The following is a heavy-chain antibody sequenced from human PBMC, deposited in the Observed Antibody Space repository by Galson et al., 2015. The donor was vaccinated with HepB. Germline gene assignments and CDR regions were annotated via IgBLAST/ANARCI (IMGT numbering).Heavy chain of an antibody. D-gene: IGHD3-10*01. J-gene: IGHJ6*02. CDR3: ARDYYGSGSYYYYYGMDV. CDR1: GGTFSSYA. V-gene: IGHV1-69*13. Sequence: SVKVSCKASGGTFSSYAISWVRQAPGQGLEWMGGIIPIFGTANYAQKFQGRVTITADESTSTAYMELSSLRSEDTAVYYCARDYYGSGSYYYYYGMDVWGQGTTVTVSS. CDR2: IIPIFGTA.